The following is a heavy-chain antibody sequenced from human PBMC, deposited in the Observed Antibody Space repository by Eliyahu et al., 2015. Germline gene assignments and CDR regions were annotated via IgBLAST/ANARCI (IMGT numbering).Heavy chain of an antibody. CDR1: GYTFXSYX. D-gene: IGHD4-23*01. V-gene: IGHV1-46*01. Sequence: QVQLVQSGAEVKRPGASVKVSCKASGYTFXSYXIHXVRQAPGQGLEWMGIVNPTARSTKYAQKFRGRVTMTRDTSTSTVYMELSSLRSEDTAVYYCTGQGGTSDFDYWGQGTLVTVSS. J-gene: IGHJ4*02. CDR3: TGQGGTSDFDY. CDR2: VNPTARST.